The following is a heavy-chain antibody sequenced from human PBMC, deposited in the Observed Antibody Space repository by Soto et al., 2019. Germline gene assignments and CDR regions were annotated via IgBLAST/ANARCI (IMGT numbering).Heavy chain of an antibody. V-gene: IGHV1-8*01. CDR1: GCTFTSYD. CDR2: MNPNSGNT. CDR3: ARDEGFPGYCTNGVCIGMDV. J-gene: IGHJ6*01. D-gene: IGHD2-8*01. Sequence: GASMKVSCKTSGCTFTSYDKNWVRQATGQGLVWMGWMNPNSGNTGYAQKFQGRVTMTRNTSISTAYMELSSLRSEDTAVYYCARDEGFPGYCTNGVCIGMDVW.